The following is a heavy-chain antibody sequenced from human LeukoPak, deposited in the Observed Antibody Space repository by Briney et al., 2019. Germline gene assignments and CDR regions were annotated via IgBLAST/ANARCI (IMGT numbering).Heavy chain of an antibody. Sequence: GGSLRLSCAASGFTFSSFSMNWVRQAPGKGLEWVSYISSSSGTIYYADSVKGRFTISRDNAKKSLYLQMNSLRDEDTAVYYCARVEFGSSGYYGVHNGMDVWGQGTTVTVSS. CDR2: ISSSSGTI. V-gene: IGHV3-48*02. CDR3: ARVEFGSSGYYGVHNGMDV. CDR1: GFTFSSFS. J-gene: IGHJ6*02. D-gene: IGHD3-22*01.